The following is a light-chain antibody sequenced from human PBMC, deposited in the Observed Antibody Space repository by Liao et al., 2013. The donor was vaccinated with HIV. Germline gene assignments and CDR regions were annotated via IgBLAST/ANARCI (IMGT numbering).Light chain of an antibody. CDR3: QAWDSSAAVV. J-gene: IGLJ2*01. CDR1: KLGDKS. V-gene: IGLV3-1*01. CDR2: QDN. Sequence: SYEVTQPASVSVSPGQTATITCSGDKLGDKSVCWYQQRPGQSPVLLICQDNKRPSGIPERFSGSNSGNTATLTISGTQPVDEAEYFCQAWDSSAAVVFGGGTTLTVL.